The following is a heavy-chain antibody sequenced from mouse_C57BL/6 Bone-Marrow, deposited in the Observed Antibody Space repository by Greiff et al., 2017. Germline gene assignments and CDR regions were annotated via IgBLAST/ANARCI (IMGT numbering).Heavy chain of an antibody. Sequence: VQLQQSGTVLARPGASVKMSCKTSGYTFTSYWMHWVKQRPGQGLEWIGAIYPGNSDTSYNQKFKGKAKLTAVTSASTAYMELSSLTNEDSAVYYCTRDYYGSSYAVLSYWYFDVWGTGTTGTVSS. V-gene: IGHV1-5*01. CDR3: TRDYYGSSYAVLSYWYFDV. CDR2: IYPGNSDT. J-gene: IGHJ1*03. CDR1: GYTFTSYW. D-gene: IGHD1-1*01.